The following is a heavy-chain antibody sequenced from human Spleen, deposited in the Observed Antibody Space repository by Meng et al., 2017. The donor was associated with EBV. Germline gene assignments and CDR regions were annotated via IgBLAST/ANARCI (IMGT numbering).Heavy chain of an antibody. Sequence: RLVESGGGLGKPGGSLRLSCAVSGFSFSDYYMTWIRQSPGKGLEWLSYISNSGSTIYYADSVKGRFTISRNNANNSMYLQMTSLRAEDTAVYYCARGGVRGVKADYWGQGTLVTVSS. CDR1: GFSFSDYY. CDR3: ARGGVRGVKADY. J-gene: IGHJ4*02. V-gene: IGHV3-11*01. D-gene: IGHD3-10*01. CDR2: ISNSGSTI.